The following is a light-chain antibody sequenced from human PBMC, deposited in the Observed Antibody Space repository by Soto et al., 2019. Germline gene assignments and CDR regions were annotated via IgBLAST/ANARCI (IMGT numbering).Light chain of an antibody. J-gene: IGKJ5*01. CDR1: QGISSY. Sequence: DIQLTQSPSFLSASVGDRVTITCRASQGISSYLAWYQQKPGKAPKLLIYAASTLQSGVPSRFSGSGSGTEFTLTISSLQSEDFAVYYCQQYNNWPITFGQGTRLEIK. CDR2: AAS. V-gene: IGKV1-9*01. CDR3: QQYNNWPIT.